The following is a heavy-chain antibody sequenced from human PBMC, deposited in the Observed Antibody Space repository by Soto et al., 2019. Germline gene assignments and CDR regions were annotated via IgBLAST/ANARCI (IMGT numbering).Heavy chain of an antibody. V-gene: IGHV1-69*13. CDR1: GGTFSSYA. D-gene: IGHD2-2*01. CDR3: ARSYCSSTSCHYYGMDV. CDR2: IIPIFGTA. J-gene: IGHJ6*02. Sequence: VASVKVSCKASGGTFSSYAISWVRQAPGQGLEWMGGIIPIFGTANYAQKFQGRVTITADESTSTAYMELSSLRSEDTAVYYCARSYCSSTSCHYYGMDVWGQGTTVTVSS.